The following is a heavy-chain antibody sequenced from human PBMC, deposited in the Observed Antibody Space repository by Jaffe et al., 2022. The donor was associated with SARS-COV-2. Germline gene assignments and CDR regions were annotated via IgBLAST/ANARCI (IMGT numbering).Heavy chain of an antibody. J-gene: IGHJ5*02. CDR3: AMAEEAVAWWFDP. CDR1: GGSISSGSYY. D-gene: IGHD6-19*01. Sequence: QVQLQESGPGLVKPSQTLSLTCTVSGGSISSGSYYWSWIRQPAGKGLEWIGRIYTSGSTNYNPSLKSRVTISVDTSKNQFSLKLSSVTAADTAVYYCAMAEEAVAWWFDPWGQGTLVTVSS. CDR2: IYTSGST. V-gene: IGHV4-61*02.